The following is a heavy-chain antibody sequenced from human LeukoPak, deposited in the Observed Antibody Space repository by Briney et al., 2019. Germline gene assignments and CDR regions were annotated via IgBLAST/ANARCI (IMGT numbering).Heavy chain of an antibody. CDR1: GFTFSSYG. J-gene: IGHJ4*02. V-gene: IGHV3-30*03. CDR2: ILHDGSNK. D-gene: IGHD6-6*01. CDR3: ARVVVSSSSDYFDY. Sequence: GGSLRLSCAASGFTFSSYGMHWVRQAPGKGLEWVAVILHDGSNKYYADSVKGRFTISRDNSKKTLYLQMNSLRGEDTAVYYCARVVVSSSSDYFDYWGQGTLVIVSS.